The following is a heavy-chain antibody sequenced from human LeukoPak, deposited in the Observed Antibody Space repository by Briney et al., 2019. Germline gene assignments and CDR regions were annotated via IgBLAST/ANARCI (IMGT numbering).Heavy chain of an antibody. CDR2: IYYSGST. Sequence: SETLSLTCTVSGGSISSYYWSWIRQPPGKGLEWIGYIYYSGSTNYNPSLKSRVTISVDTSKNQFSLKLSSVTAADTAVYYCARGIAAAATIFDYWGQGTLVTVSS. D-gene: IGHD6-13*01. J-gene: IGHJ4*02. CDR1: GGSISSYY. V-gene: IGHV4-59*01. CDR3: ARGIAAAATIFDY.